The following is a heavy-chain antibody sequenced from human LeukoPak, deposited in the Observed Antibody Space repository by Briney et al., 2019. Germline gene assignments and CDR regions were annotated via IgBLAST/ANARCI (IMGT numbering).Heavy chain of an antibody. V-gene: IGHV1-24*01. CDR2: FDPEDGET. CDR3: ATGGIAAARKFDY. D-gene: IGHD6-13*01. J-gene: IGHJ4*02. CDR1: GYTLTELS. Sequence: ASVKVSCKVSGYTLTELSMHWVRQAPGKGLEWTGGFDPEDGETIYAQKFQGRVTMTEDTSTDTAYMELSSLRSEDMAVYYCATGGIAAARKFDYWGQGTLVTVSS.